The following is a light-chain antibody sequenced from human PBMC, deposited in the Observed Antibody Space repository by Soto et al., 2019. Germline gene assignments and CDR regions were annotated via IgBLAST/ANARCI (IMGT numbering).Light chain of an antibody. V-gene: IGLV1-40*01. CDR2: GNT. CDR3: QSYDGSLSGSV. J-gene: IGLJ3*02. CDR1: SSNTGAGYD. Sequence: QSVLTQSPSVSGAPGQRVTISCTGTSSNTGAGYDVHWYQQLPGTAPKLLIYGNTKRPSGVPDRFSGSKSGTSASLAITGLQAEDEADYYCQSYDGSLSGSVFGGGTKLTVL.